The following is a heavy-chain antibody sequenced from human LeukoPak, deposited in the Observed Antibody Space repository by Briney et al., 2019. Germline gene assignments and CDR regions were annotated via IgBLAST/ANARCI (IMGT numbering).Heavy chain of an antibody. V-gene: IGHV4-59*01. CDR2: IYYSGST. CDR1: GGSISSYY. D-gene: IGHD6-13*01. Sequence: SETLSLTCTVSGGSISSYYWSWNRQPPGKGLEWIGYIYYSGSTNYNPSLKSRVTISVDTSKNQFSLKLSSVTAADTAVYYCARGYSSSWYSLGYWGQGTLVTVSS. J-gene: IGHJ4*02. CDR3: ARGYSSSWYSLGY.